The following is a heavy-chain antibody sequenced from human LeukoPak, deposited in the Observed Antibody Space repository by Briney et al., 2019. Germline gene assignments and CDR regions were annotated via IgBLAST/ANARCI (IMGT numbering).Heavy chain of an antibody. D-gene: IGHD1-1*01. V-gene: IGHV4-38-2*02. CDR1: GYSISSTYY. J-gene: IGHJ4*02. CDR3: ARVNAPVATFDY. CDR2: ISHSGNT. Sequence: SETLSHTCTVSGYSISSTYYGAWIRQPPGKGLEWIATISHSGNTYYTPSLESRLTISLGTSKKHFSLRLSSVTAADTAVYYCARVNAPVATFDYWGLGTLVAVSS.